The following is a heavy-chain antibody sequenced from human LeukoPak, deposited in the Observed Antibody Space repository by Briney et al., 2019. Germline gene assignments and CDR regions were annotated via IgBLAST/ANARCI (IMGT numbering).Heavy chain of an antibody. D-gene: IGHD6-6*01. CDR1: GYNFPSYW. CDR3: ARPRITAHDAFGI. J-gene: IGHJ3*02. Sequence: GESLKISCKGSGYNFPSYWIGWVRQMPGQGLEWMGIIYPGDSDTRYSPSFQGQVAISADKSISTAYLRWSSLKASDTAMYYCARPRITAHDAFGIWGQGTMVTVSS. V-gene: IGHV5-51*01. CDR2: IYPGDSDT.